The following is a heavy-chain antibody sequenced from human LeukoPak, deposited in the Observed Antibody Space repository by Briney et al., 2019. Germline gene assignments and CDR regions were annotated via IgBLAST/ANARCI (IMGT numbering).Heavy chain of an antibody. J-gene: IGHJ4*02. CDR3: AKDLHNWSGIDY. V-gene: IGHV3-23*01. CDR2: IGGDGRS. CDR1: GFNFRLYS. D-gene: IGHD3-3*01. Sequence: GGSLRLSCVASGFNFRLYSMNWVRQAPGKGLEWVSGIGGDGRSHYTGSVKGRFTISRDNSKNTLYLQMNSLRAEDTAIYYCAKDLHNWSGIDYWGLGTLVTVSS.